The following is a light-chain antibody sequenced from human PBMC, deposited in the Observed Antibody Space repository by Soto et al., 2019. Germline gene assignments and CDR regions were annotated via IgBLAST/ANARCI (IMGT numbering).Light chain of an antibody. CDR1: QNIRSR. CDR2: DAY. Sequence: DFQMTQSPSTLSASVGDRFTITCRAIQNIRSRLAWFQQKTGKAPKLLIYDAYSLESGVPQRFSGSGSGTELTLTITRMQTDDFSTYYCQQYTRYWTFGQGTKVAIK. CDR3: QQYTRYWT. J-gene: IGKJ1*01. V-gene: IGKV1-5*01.